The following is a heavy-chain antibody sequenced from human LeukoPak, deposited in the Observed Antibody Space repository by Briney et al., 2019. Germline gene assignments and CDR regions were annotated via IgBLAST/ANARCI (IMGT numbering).Heavy chain of an antibody. V-gene: IGHV4-4*07. CDR2: VYTSGNT. D-gene: IGHD1-14*01. CDR3: ARDNPAGP. Sequence: SETLSLTCSVSGCSISGYSWSWIRQSAAKGLEWIGRVYTSGNTNYNPSFKKRVTMSIDTSKKQFSLKLYTVTAAETAVYYCARDNPAGPWGQGTLVTVSS. J-gene: IGHJ5*02. CDR1: GCSISGYS.